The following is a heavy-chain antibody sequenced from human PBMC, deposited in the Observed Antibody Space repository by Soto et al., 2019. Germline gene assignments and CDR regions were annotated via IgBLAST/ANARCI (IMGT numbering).Heavy chain of an antibody. V-gene: IGHV3-21*01. CDR3: ARDRLGEWTVSPLNWFDP. J-gene: IGHJ5*02. CDR2: ISSSSSYI. Sequence: GGSLRLSCAASGFTFSSYSMNWVRQAPGKGLEWVSSISSSSSYIYYADSVKGRFTISRDNAKNSLYLQMNSLRADDTAVYYCARDRLGEWTVSPLNWFDPWGQGTLVTVSS. D-gene: IGHD3-16*01. CDR1: GFTFSSYS.